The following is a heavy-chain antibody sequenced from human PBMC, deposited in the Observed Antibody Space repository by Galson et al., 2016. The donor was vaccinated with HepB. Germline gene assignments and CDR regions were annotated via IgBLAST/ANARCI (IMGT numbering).Heavy chain of an antibody. Sequence: SLRLSCAASGSNFNNYGMHWVRQAPGKGLEWVALIWGDGSNEYYADYVRGRFTISRDNSKNRLYLQMNSLRAEDTAMYYCAREYIRTVNSDFDYWGQGTLVAVSS. CDR1: GSNFNNYG. V-gene: IGHV3-33*01. CDR3: AREYIRTVNSDFDY. D-gene: IGHD4-23*01. CDR2: IWGDGSNE. J-gene: IGHJ4*02.